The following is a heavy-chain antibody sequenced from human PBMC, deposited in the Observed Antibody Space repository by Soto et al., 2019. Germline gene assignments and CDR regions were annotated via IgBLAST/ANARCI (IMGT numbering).Heavy chain of an antibody. CDR1: GFTVSSNY. D-gene: IGHD3-9*01. V-gene: IGHV3-53*01. CDR3: SRDLVGLRYFDWLLYGEYYGMDV. CDR2: IYSGGST. J-gene: IGHJ6*02. Sequence: GWSLRLSCAASGFTVSSNYMSWVRQAPGKGLEWVSVIYSGGSTYYADSVKGRFTISRDNSKNTLYLQMNSLRAEDTAVYYCSRDLVGLRYFDWLLYGEYYGMDVWGQGTTVTVSS.